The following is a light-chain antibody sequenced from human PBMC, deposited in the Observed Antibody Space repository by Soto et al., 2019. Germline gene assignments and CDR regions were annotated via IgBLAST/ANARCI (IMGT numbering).Light chain of an antibody. J-gene: IGKJ1*01. CDR3: QQYGSSPRT. V-gene: IGKV3-20*01. Sequence: EIVLTQSPGTLSLSPGERATLSCRASQSVSSSYLAWYQQKPGQAPRRLIYGPSSRATGIPDRFSGSGSGTDFTLTISRLEPEDFAVDYCQQYGSSPRTFGQGTKVEIK. CDR2: GPS. CDR1: QSVSSSY.